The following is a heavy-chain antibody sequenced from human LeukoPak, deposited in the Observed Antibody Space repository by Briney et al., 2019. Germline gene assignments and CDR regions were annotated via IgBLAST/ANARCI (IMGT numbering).Heavy chain of an antibody. Sequence: SVKVSCKASGGTFSSYAISWVRQAPGQGLEWMGGIIPIFGTANYAQKFQGRVTITADESTSTAYMELSSLRSEDTAVYYCARGVIAVAGNAFDIWGQGTMVTVSS. CDR2: IIPIFGTA. D-gene: IGHD6-19*01. CDR3: ARGVIAVAGNAFDI. J-gene: IGHJ3*02. V-gene: IGHV1-69*13. CDR1: GGTFSSYA.